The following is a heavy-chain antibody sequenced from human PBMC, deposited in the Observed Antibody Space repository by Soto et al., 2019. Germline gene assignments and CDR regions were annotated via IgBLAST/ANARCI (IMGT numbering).Heavy chain of an antibody. D-gene: IGHD3-16*02. V-gene: IGHV3-48*01. CDR2: ISESSDTI. CDR3: ARDKMGELSIADY. Sequence: EVQLVESGGGLVQPGGSLRLSCTASGFTFSDYSMDWVRQTPGKGLEWLSYISESSDTIYYDDSVKGRFTISRDNAKNSLFLQISSLRGEDPAVYYCARDKMGELSIADYWGQGTAVNVSS. J-gene: IGHJ4*02. CDR1: GFTFSDYS.